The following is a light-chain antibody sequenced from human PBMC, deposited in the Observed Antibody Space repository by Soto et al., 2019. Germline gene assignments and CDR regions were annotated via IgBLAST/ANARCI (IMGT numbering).Light chain of an antibody. J-gene: IGKJ4*01. CDR2: DAS. CDR1: QSVSSY. CDR3: QQRSTWLT. V-gene: IGKV3-11*01. Sequence: EIVLTQSPATLSLSPGERATLSCRASQSVSSYLAWYQQKPGQAPRLLIYDASNRATAIPARFSGSGSGTDFTLTISSLEPEDFALYYCQQRSTWLTFGGGTKVDIK.